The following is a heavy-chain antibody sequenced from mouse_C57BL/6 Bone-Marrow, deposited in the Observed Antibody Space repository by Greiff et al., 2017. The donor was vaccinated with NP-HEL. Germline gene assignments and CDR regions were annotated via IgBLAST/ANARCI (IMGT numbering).Heavy chain of an antibody. J-gene: IGHJ3*01. V-gene: IGHV5-4*01. CDR3: ARANDYGSSPFAY. D-gene: IGHD1-1*01. CDR2: ISDGGSYT. Sequence: EVQLVESGGGLVKPGGSLKLSCAASGFTFSSYAMSWVRQTPEKRLEWVATISDGGSYTYYPDNVKGRFTISRDNAKNNLYLQMSHLKSEDTAMYYCARANDYGSSPFAYWGQGTLVTVSA. CDR1: GFTFSSYA.